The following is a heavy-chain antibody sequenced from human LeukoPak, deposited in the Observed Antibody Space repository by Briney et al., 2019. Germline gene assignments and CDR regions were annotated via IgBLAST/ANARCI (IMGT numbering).Heavy chain of an antibody. CDR2: INHSGST. V-gene: IGHV4-34*01. J-gene: IGHJ6*02. CDR1: GGSFSGYY. Sequence: SETLSLTCAVYGGSFSGYYWSWIRQPPGKGLEWIGEINHSGSTNYNPSLKSRLTISVDTSKNQFSLKLGSVTAADTAVYYCAKGYSSGWSRDYYYYYGMDVWGQGTTVTVSS. CDR3: AKGYSSGWSRDYYYYYGMDV. D-gene: IGHD6-19*01.